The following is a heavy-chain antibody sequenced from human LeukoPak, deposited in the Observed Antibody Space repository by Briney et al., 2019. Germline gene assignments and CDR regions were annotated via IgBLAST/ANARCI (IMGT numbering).Heavy chain of an antibody. CDR2: ISYDGSNK. CDR1: GFTFSSYA. D-gene: IGHD4-23*01. CDR3: ASVRNSTP. Sequence: PGGSLRLSCAASGFTFSSYAMHWVRQAPGKGLEWVAVISYDGSNKYYADSMKGRFTISRDNSKNTLYLQMNSLRAEDTAVYYCASVRNSTPWGQGTMVTVSS. V-gene: IGHV3-30-3*01. J-gene: IGHJ3*01.